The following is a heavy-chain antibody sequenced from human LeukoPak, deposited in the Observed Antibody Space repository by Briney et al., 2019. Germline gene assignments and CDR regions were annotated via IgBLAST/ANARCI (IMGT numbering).Heavy chain of an antibody. J-gene: IGHJ6*04. CDR1: GFTFSSYS. CDR3: ARDRAAIGGMDV. CDR2: IIPIFGTA. V-gene: IGHV1-69*06. Sequence: GGSLRLSCAASGFTFSSYSMNWVRQAPGKGLEWMGGIIPIFGTANYAQKFQGRVTITADKSTSTAYMELSSLRSEDTAVYYCARDRAAIGGMDVWGKGTTVTVSS. D-gene: IGHD2-2*01.